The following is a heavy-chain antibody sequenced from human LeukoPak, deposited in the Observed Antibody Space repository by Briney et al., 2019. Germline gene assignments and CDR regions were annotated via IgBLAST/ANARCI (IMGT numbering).Heavy chain of an antibody. CDR3: ARTILPALDY. CDR2: IDYGGSYK. J-gene: IGHJ4*02. D-gene: IGHD2-2*01. CDR1: GFTFNSYA. V-gene: IGHV3-30*04. Sequence: GGSLRLSCAASGFTFNSYAMSWVRQAPGKGLEWVAFIDYGGSYKYYADSAKGRFTISRDNSRNTLYLQMNSLRVEDTAVYYCARTILPALDYWGQGTLVTVSS.